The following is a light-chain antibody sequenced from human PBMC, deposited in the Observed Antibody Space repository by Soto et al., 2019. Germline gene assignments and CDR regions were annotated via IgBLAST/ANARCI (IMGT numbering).Light chain of an antibody. CDR3: CAYAGGSTLWV. Sequence: QSVLTQPASVSGSPGQSITISCTGTSSDVGSYNLVSWYQQHPGKAPKLMIYEVSKRPSGVSNRFSGSKSGNTASLTISGLMGENEADYCWCAYAGGSTLWVSGGGSRL. CDR2: EVS. V-gene: IGLV2-23*02. CDR1: SSDVGSYNL. J-gene: IGLJ3*02.